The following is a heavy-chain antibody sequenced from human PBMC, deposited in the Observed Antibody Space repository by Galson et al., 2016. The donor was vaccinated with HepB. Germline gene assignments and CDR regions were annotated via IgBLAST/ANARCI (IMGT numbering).Heavy chain of an antibody. V-gene: IGHV1-18*01. CDR1: GYTFTSYG. Sequence: SVKVSCKASGYTFTSYGISWVRQAPGQGLEWMGWISAYNGKTKYAQNLQGRVTMTTDTSTSTAYMELRSLRSDDTAVYYCARGAVYCSGVSCYANWFDPWGQGTLVTVSS. D-gene: IGHD2-15*01. J-gene: IGHJ5*02. CDR2: ISAYNGKT. CDR3: ARGAVYCSGVSCYANWFDP.